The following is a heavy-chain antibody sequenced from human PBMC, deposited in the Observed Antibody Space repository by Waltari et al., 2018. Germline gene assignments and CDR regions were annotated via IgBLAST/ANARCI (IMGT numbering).Heavy chain of an antibody. Sequence: QVQLVLSGAEVKKPGALLRVSCKASEYTFTNFGINWVRQAPGHGLEWMGWISPYTGNTDYEQKFQGRVTMTTDTSTSTAYLEVRNLRSDDTAVYFCARGGGPRTVVALTFDYWGEGTLVCVSS. CDR3: ARGGGPRTVVALTFDY. J-gene: IGHJ4*02. CDR1: EYTFTNFG. V-gene: IGHV1-18*01. D-gene: IGHD3-22*01. CDR2: ISPYTGNT.